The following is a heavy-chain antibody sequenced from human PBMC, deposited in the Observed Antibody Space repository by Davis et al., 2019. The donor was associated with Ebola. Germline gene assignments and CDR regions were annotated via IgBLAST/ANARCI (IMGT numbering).Heavy chain of an antibody. V-gene: IGHV3-48*04. CDR2: ISSSGSTI. Sequence: GESLKISCAASGFTFSSYGMHWVRQAPGKGLEWVSYISSSGSTIYYADSVKGRFTISRDNAKNSLYLQMNSLRAEDTAVYYCARDTWFGDWFGDGMDVWGQGTTVTVSS. D-gene: IGHD3-10*01. CDR1: GFTFSSYG. J-gene: IGHJ6*02. CDR3: ARDTWFGDWFGDGMDV.